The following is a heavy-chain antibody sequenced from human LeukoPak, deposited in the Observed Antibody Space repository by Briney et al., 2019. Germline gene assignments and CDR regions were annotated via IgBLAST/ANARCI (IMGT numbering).Heavy chain of an antibody. CDR3: ARAVHRTPNWFDP. D-gene: IGHD2-15*01. CDR2: IWYDGSNK. V-gene: IGHV3-33*01. CDR1: GFTFSSYG. J-gene: IGHJ5*02. Sequence: GSLRLSCAASGFTFSSYGMHWVRQAPGKGLEWVAVIWYDGSNKYYADSVKGRFTISRDNSKNTLYLQMNSLRAEDTAVYYCARAVHRTPNWFDPWGQGTLVTVSS.